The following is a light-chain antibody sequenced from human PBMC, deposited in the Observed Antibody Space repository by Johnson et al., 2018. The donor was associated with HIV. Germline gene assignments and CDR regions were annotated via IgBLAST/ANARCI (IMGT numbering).Light chain of an antibody. J-gene: IGLJ1*01. CDR2: DNN. CDR3: GTWDSSLSAYV. CDR1: SSNIGNNY. Sequence: QSVLTQPPSVSAAPGQKVTISCSGSSSNIGNNYVSWYQQLPGTAPKLLIYDNNKRPPGIPDRFSGSKSGTSATLGITGLQTGDEADYYCGTWDSSLSAYVVGTGTKLTVL. V-gene: IGLV1-51*01.